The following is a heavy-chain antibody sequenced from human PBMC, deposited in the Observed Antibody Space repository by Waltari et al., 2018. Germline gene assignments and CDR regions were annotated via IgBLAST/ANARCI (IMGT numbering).Heavy chain of an antibody. CDR2: IIPIFGTA. Sequence: QVQLVQSGAEVKKPGSSVKVSCKASGGTFSSYAISWVRQAPGQGLEWMGGIIPIFGTANYAQKFQGRVTITTDESTSTAYMELSSLRSEDTAVYYCARDAISYYYDSSGYYYAFDIWGQGTMVTVSS. V-gene: IGHV1-69*05. CDR1: GGTFSSYA. D-gene: IGHD3-22*01. J-gene: IGHJ3*02. CDR3: ARDAISYYYDSSGYYYAFDI.